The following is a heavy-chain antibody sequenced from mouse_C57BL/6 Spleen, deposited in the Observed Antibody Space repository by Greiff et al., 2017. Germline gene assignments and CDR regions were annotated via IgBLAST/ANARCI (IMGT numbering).Heavy chain of an antibody. Sequence: VKVVESGPGLVAPSQSLSITCTVSGFSLTSYGVDWVRQSPGKGLEWLGVIWGVGSTNYNSALKSRLSISKDNSKSQVFLKMNSLQTDDTAMYYCAALRREFAYWGQGTLVTVSA. CDR1: GFSLTSYG. CDR3: AALRREFAY. D-gene: IGHD1-1*01. V-gene: IGHV2-6*01. CDR2: IWGVGST. J-gene: IGHJ3*01.